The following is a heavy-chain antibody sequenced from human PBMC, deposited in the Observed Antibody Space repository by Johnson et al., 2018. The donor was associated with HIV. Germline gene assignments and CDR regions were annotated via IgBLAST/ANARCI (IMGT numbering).Heavy chain of an antibody. CDR3: ARGRKDIGAADGLDNDAFDI. Sequence: VQLVESGGGLAQPAWSPRVSCAASQFTFSSYYMNCVRQAPGNALELVGQVNPNGGGTYLIDSARGRFTISRDISKNTLFLQMDSLRPDDTALYYCARGRKDIGAADGLDNDAFDIWGQGTMVTVSS. J-gene: IGHJ3*02. V-gene: IGHV3-25*03. CDR1: QFTFSSYY. CDR2: NPNGGGT. D-gene: IGHD6-13*01.